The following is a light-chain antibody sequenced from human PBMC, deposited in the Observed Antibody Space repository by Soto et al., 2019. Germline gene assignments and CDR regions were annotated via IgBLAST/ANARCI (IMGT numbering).Light chain of an antibody. V-gene: IGKV4-1*01. CDR1: QSVLYSSNNNNY. CDR3: QQYYSTPFT. Sequence: DIVMTQSPDSLAVSLGERATINCRSSQSVLYSSNNNNYLAWYQQKPGQPPKLLIYWASARASGVPDRFSGSGSGTDFTLTISSLQAEDVAVYYCQQYYSTPFTFGPGTKVEIK. CDR2: WAS. J-gene: IGKJ3*01.